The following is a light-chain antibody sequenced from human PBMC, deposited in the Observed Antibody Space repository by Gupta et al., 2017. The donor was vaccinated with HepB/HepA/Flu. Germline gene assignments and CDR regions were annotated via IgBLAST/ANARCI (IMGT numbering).Light chain of an antibody. V-gene: IGKV3-15*01. CDR1: QRVSSY. J-gene: IGKJ1*01. CDR2: GAS. Sequence: DIVMTPSPATLSVSPGERATLPCRASQRVSSYLAWYQQKPGQAPRLLIYGASTRATGIPARFSGSGSGTEFTLTISSLQSEDFAVYYCQQNNNCPRTFGQGTKVEIK. CDR3: QQNNNCPRT.